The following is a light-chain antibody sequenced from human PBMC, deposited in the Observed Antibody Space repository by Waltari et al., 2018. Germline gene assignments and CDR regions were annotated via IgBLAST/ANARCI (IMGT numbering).Light chain of an antibody. J-gene: IGKJ1*01. CDR1: QDISNY. CDR3: QHYSTYSWT. V-gene: IGKV1-5*03. Sequence: DIQMTQSPSSLSASVGDRVTITCQASQDISNYLNWYQQKPGKAPKLLIYKTSTLESGVPSRFSGSGSGTEFSLTISSLQPDDFATYYCQHYSTYSWTFGQGTKLEIK. CDR2: KTS.